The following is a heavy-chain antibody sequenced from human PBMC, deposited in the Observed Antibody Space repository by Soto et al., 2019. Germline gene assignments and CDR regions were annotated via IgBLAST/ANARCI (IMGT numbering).Heavy chain of an antibody. V-gene: IGHV3-74*01. CDR2: INSDGSST. Sequence: GGSLRLSCAASGFTFSSYWMHWVRQAPGKGLVWVSRINSDGSSTSYADSVKGRFTISRDNAKNTLYLQMNSLRAEDTAVYYCARVGPYDILTGPDYWGQGTLVTVSS. J-gene: IGHJ4*02. CDR1: GFTFSSYW. CDR3: ARVGPYDILTGPDY. D-gene: IGHD3-9*01.